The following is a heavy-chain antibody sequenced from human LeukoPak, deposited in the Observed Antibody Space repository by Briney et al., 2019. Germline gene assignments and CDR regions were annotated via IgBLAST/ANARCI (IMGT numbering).Heavy chain of an antibody. CDR2: IYHSGNT. Sequence: SETLSLTCSVPIDSITNYYWSWIRQPPGKGLEWIGFIYHSGNTNYNPSLTTRVTMSVDTSKTQITLRLSSVTAADTAVYYCAREEGIAAAGALEYWGQGIPVTVSS. CDR1: IDSITNYY. J-gene: IGHJ4*02. CDR3: AREEGIAAAGALEY. D-gene: IGHD6-13*01. V-gene: IGHV4-59*01.